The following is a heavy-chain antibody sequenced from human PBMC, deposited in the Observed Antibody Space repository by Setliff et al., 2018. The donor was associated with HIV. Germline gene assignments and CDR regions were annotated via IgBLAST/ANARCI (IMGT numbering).Heavy chain of an antibody. CDR3: ARGYNYGYGGQGINWWDAFDN. CDR2: INAGNGNT. D-gene: IGHD3-16*01. CDR1: GGTFSSYA. V-gene: IGHV1-3*01. Sequence: ASVKVSCKASGGTFSSYAISWVRQAPGQRLEWMGWINAGNGNTKFSEKFQGRVLITSDTSASTVYLFLRSLKSEDTAVYYCARGYNYGYGGQGINWWDAFDNWGKGTLVTVSS. J-gene: IGHJ4*02.